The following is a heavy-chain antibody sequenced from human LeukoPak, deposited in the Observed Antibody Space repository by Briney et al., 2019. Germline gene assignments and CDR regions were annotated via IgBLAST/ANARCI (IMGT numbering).Heavy chain of an antibody. D-gene: IGHD7-27*01. V-gene: IGHV4-4*07. J-gene: IGHJ5*02. CDR1: GGSISTYY. CDR3: ARRSPGDWFDP. Sequence: PSETLSLTCTVSGGSISTYYWSWIRQPAGKGLEWIGRIYGSGSTNYNPSLKSRVTISVDKSKNQFSLKLNSVTAADTAVYYCARRSPGDWFDPWGQGTLVTVSS. CDR2: IYGSGST.